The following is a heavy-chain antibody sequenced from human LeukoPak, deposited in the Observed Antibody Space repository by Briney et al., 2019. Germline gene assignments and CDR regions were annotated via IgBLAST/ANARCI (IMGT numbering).Heavy chain of an antibody. V-gene: IGHV4-31*03. J-gene: IGHJ4*02. CDR3: ARQDTAMVQFDY. CDR1: GGSISSGGYY. D-gene: IGHD5-18*01. Sequence: TLSLTCTVSGGSISSGGYYWSWIRQHPGKGLEWIGYIYYSGSTYYNPSLKSRVTISVDTSKNQFSLKLSSVTAADTAAYYCARQDTAMVQFDYWGQGTLVTVSS. CDR2: IYYSGST.